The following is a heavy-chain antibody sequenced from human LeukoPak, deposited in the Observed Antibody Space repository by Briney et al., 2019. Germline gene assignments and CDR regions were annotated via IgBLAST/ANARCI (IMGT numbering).Heavy chain of an antibody. CDR3: ARDDLSSGDNY. J-gene: IGHJ4*02. Sequence: GGSLRLSCAACGFTFSSSSMSWVRSPPGKCLEWVFATSGSGGSTYYADCVKGRFTISRDNAKNALYLQMNSLRGEDTAVYYCARDDLSSGDNYWGQGTLVTVTS. V-gene: IGHV3-23*01. D-gene: IGHD2-15*01. CDR2: TSGSGGST. CDR1: GFTFSSSS.